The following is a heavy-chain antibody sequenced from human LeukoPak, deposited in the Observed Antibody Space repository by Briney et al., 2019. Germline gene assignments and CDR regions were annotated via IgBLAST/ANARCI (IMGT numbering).Heavy chain of an antibody. D-gene: IGHD4-11*01. CDR2: IYYSVST. CDR1: GGSISSSSYY. V-gene: IGHV4-39*01. Sequence: SETLSLTCTLSGGSISSSSYYWGWIRQPPGKGLECIGSIYYSVSTYYNPSLKSRFPISVDTSKNQCSLKLSSVTAAETAVYYCARRGTVTTERFDYWGEGTLVTVSS. CDR3: ARRGTVTTERFDY. J-gene: IGHJ4*02.